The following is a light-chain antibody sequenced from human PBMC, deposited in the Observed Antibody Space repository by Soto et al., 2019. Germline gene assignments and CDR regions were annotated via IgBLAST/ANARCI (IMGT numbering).Light chain of an antibody. CDR3: QRDYSTPRT. V-gene: IGKV1-39*01. J-gene: IGKJ1*01. CDR1: QSISSY. CDR2: GAS. Sequence: DIQMTQSPSSLSASVGDRVTITCRPSQSISSYLNWYQQKPGKAPKLLIYGASSLQSGVPSRFSGSGSGTDFTLTISSLQPEDFATYYCQRDYSTPRTFGQGTKVDIK.